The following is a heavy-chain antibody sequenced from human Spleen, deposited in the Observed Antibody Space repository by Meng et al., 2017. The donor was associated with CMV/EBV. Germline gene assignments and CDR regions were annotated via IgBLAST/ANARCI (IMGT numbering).Heavy chain of an antibody. Sequence: GGSLRLSCAASGFTVSSNYMSWVRQAPGKGLGWVSVIYSGGSTYYADSVKGRFTISRDNSKNTLYLQMNSLRAEDTAVYYCASMCSSTSCSSHYYGMDVWGQGTTVTVSS. J-gene: IGHJ6*02. CDR1: GFTVSSNY. V-gene: IGHV3-66*02. D-gene: IGHD2-2*01. CDR2: IYSGGST. CDR3: ASMCSSTSCSSHYYGMDV.